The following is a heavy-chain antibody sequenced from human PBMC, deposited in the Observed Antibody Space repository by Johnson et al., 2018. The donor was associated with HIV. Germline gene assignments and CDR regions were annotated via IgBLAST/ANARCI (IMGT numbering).Heavy chain of an antibody. CDR3: ARDPSYSNYGPWNDAFDI. D-gene: IGHD4-11*01. Sequence: QEQLVESGGGVVQPGRSLRLSCAASGFTFSSYAMHWVRQAPGKGLEWVAVISYDGSNKYYADSVKGRFTISRDNSKNTLYLQMNSLRAEDTAVYYCARDPSYSNYGPWNDAFDIWGQGTMVTVSS. CDR2: ISYDGSNK. V-gene: IGHV3-30*04. J-gene: IGHJ3*02. CDR1: GFTFSSYA.